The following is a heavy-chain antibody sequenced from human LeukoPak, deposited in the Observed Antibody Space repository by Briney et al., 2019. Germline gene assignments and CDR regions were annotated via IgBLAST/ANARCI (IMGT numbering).Heavy chain of an antibody. V-gene: IGHV1-69*06. CDR2: IIPIFGTA. Sequence: ASVKVSCKASGGTFSSYAISWVRQAPGQGLEWMGGIIPIFGTANYAQKFQGRVTITADKSTSTAYMELSSLRSEDTAVYYCAREPYDYVWGSYRCTTASLGYWGRGTLVTVSS. CDR1: GGTFSSYA. D-gene: IGHD3-16*02. J-gene: IGHJ4*02. CDR3: AREPYDYVWGSYRCTTASLGY.